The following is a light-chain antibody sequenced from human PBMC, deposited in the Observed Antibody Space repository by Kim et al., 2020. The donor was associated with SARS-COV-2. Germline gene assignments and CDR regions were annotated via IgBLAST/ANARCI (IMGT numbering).Light chain of an antibody. J-gene: IGKJ3*01. CDR3: QQYGGLPFT. V-gene: IGKV3-20*01. Sequence: EIVLTQSPGTLSLSPGEGATLSCRASQSVSSNYLAWYQQKPGQALRLLIYDASSRSAGIPVRFSGSGSGTYFTLTISRLEPEDFAVYYCQQYGGLPFTFGPGTKVDIK. CDR1: QSVSSNY. CDR2: DAS.